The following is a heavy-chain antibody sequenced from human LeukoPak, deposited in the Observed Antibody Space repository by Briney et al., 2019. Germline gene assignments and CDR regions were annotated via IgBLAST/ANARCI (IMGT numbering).Heavy chain of an antibody. J-gene: IGHJ4*02. CDR1: GYSFTTSW. V-gene: IGHV5-51*01. CDR3: ARQRSSAWHADY. D-gene: IGHD2-2*01. Sequence: GESLKISCKASGYSFTTSWIAWLRQMPRKGLEWMGINYPADSDTRYNPSFKGQVTISADKSINTAYLQWSRLKASDSAMYYCARQRSSAWHADYWGQGTLVTVS. CDR2: NYPADSDT.